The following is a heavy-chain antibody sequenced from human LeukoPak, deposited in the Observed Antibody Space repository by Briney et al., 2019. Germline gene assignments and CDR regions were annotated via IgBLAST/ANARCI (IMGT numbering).Heavy chain of an antibody. V-gene: IGHV4-59*08. D-gene: IGHD7-27*01. J-gene: IGHJ4*02. CDR3: AMGGGLGIVDY. CDR2: IYYSGST. CDR1: DDSISSYY. Sequence: SETLSLTCTVSDDSISSYYWSWIRQPPGKGLEWIGYIYYSGSTNYNPSLKSRVTISVDMSKNQFSLKLSSVTAADTAVYYCAMGGGLGIVDYWGQGTLVTVSS.